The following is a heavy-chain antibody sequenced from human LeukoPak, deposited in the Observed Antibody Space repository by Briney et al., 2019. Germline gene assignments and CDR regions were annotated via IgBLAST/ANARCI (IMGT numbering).Heavy chain of an antibody. Sequence: SETLSLTCTVSGGSISSYYWSWIRQPAGKGLEWIGRIYTSGSTTYNPSLKSRVTMSVDTSKTQFSLKLSSVTAADTAVYYCARDNGYSSSWVYYYYYGMDVWGQGTTVTVSS. CDR3: ARDNGYSSSWVYYYYYGMDV. J-gene: IGHJ6*02. V-gene: IGHV4-4*07. D-gene: IGHD6-13*01. CDR1: GGSISSYY. CDR2: IYTSGST.